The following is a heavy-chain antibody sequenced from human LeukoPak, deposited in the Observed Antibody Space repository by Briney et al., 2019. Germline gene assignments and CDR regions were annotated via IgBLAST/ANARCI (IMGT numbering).Heavy chain of an antibody. D-gene: IGHD1-20*01. J-gene: IGHJ6*02. CDR3: ARALRARITGTTASVYGMDV. V-gene: IGHV4-59*01. Sequence: SETLSLTCTVSGGSISSYYWRWIRQPPGKGLEWIGYIYYSGSTNYNPSLKSRVTISVDTSKNQFSLQLSSVTAADTAVYYCARALRARITGTTASVYGMDVWGQGTTVTVSS. CDR2: IYYSGST. CDR1: GGSISSYY.